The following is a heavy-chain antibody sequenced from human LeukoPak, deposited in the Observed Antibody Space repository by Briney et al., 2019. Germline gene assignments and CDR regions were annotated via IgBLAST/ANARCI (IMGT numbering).Heavy chain of an antibody. Sequence: ASVKVSCKASGYTFTSYGISWVRQAPGQGLEWMGWISAYNGNTNYAQKLQGRVTMTTDTSTSTAYMELRSLRSDDTAVYYCARDTPEYSSSSYRFDPWGQGTLVTVSS. CDR3: ARDTPEYSSSSYRFDP. CDR1: GYTFTSYG. J-gene: IGHJ5*02. D-gene: IGHD6-6*01. CDR2: ISAYNGNT. V-gene: IGHV1-18*01.